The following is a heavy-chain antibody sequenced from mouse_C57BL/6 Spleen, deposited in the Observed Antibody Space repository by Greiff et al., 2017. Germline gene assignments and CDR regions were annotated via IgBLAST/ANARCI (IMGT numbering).Heavy chain of an antibody. V-gene: IGHV5-17*01. J-gene: IGHJ4*01. CDR1: GFTFSDYG. Sequence: EVQVVESGGGLVKPGGSLKLSCAASGFTFSDYGMHWVRQAPEKGLEWVAYISSGSSTIYYADTVKGRFTISRDNAKNTLFLQMTSLRSEDTAMYYCARKASYYGSSYGMDYWGQGTSVTVSS. CDR2: ISSGSSTI. D-gene: IGHD1-1*01. CDR3: ARKASYYGSSYGMDY.